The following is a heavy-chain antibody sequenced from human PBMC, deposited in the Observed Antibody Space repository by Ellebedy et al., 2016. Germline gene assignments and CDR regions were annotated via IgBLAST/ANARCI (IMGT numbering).Heavy chain of an antibody. V-gene: IGHV1-2*02. CDR1: GYTFTGYY. CDR2: INPNSGGT. D-gene: IGHD6-13*01. Sequence: ASVKVSCKASGYTFTGYYMHWVRQAPGQGLEWMGWINPNSGGTNYAQKFQGRVTMTREPSISTAYMELSRLRSDDKAVYYCARCLVPGIAAAGKGRNWFDPWGQGTLVTVSS. CDR3: ARCLVPGIAAAGKGRNWFDP. J-gene: IGHJ5*02.